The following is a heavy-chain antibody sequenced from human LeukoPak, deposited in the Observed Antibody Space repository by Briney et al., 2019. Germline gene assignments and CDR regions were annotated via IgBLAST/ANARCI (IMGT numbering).Heavy chain of an antibody. CDR3: ARLRFSSGYFVAWFDP. D-gene: IGHD3-22*01. J-gene: IGHJ5*02. Sequence: GESLKISCKGSGSIFTSYWIGWVRQMPGKGLEWMGIIYPGDSDTRYSPSFQGQVTISADKSISTAYLQWSSLKASDTAMYYCARLRFSSGYFVAWFDPWGQGTLVTVSS. CDR2: IYPGDSDT. CDR1: GSIFTSYW. V-gene: IGHV5-51*01.